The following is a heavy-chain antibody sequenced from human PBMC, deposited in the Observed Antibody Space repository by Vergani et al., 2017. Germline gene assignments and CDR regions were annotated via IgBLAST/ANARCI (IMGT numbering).Heavy chain of an antibody. Sequence: QVQLVQPGAAVTKPGASVKVSCQASGYTFTRFSMHWVRQAPGQGLEWMGIFNPSGGSTSYAQKFQGRGTMTRDTATSTVYMELSSLRSEDTAVYYCTRGWYYDSIAYWAYWGQGTLVTVSS. CDR1: GYTFTRFS. CDR3: TRGWYYDSIAYWAY. D-gene: IGHD3-22*01. V-gene: IGHV1-46*03. J-gene: IGHJ4*02. CDR2: FNPSGGST.